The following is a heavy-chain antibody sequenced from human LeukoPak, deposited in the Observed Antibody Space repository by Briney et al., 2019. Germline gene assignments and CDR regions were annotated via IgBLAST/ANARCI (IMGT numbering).Heavy chain of an antibody. Sequence: GGSLRLSCAASGFTCSSYWMNWVRQAPGKGLVWVSRIASDGSSTTYADSVKGRFSISRDNAKNTLYLQMNSLRVEDTAVYYCARGRPHGNDYWGQGTLVTVSS. D-gene: IGHD4-23*01. CDR1: GFTCSSYW. J-gene: IGHJ4*02. V-gene: IGHV3-74*01. CDR3: ARGRPHGNDY. CDR2: IASDGSST.